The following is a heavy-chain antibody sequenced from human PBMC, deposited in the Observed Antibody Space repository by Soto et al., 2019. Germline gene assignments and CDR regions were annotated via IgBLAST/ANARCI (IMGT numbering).Heavy chain of an antibody. V-gene: IGHV3-11*01. CDR3: ARDRGKYQPTSAYYYYMDV. Sequence: GGSLRLSCAASGFTFSDYYMSWIRQAPGKGLEWVSYISSSGSTIYYADSVKGRFTISRDNAKNSLYLQMNSLRAEDTAVYYCARDRGKYQPTSAYYYYMDVWGKGTTVTVSS. D-gene: IGHD2-2*01. CDR1: GFTFSDYY. J-gene: IGHJ6*03. CDR2: ISSSGSTI.